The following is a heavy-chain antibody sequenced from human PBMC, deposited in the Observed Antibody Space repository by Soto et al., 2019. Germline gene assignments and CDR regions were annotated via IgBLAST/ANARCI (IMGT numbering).Heavy chain of an antibody. D-gene: IGHD1-1*01. CDR2: IYYSGST. V-gene: IGHV4-61*01. CDR1: GGSVTSGSYY. Sequence: PSETLSLTCTVSGGSVTSGSYYWSWIRQPPGKGLEWIGYIYYSGSTNYNPSLKSRVTISVDTSKNQFSLKLSSVTAAETAVYYCARARYGVYEFDPWGQGTLVTVSS. CDR3: ARARYGVYEFDP. J-gene: IGHJ5*02.